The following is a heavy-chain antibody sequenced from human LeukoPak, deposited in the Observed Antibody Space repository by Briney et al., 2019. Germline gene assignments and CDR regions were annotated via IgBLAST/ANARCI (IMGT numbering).Heavy chain of an antibody. J-gene: IGHJ4*02. CDR1: GGSFSGYY. CDR2: INHSGST. V-gene: IGHV4-34*01. CDR3: ARLRVSGSYLYYFDY. D-gene: IGHD1-26*01. Sequence: PSETLSLTCAVYGGSFSGYYWSWIRQPPGKGLEWMGEINHSGSTNYNPSLKSRLTIPVDTSKNQFTLKLSSVTAADTAVYYCARLRVSGSYLYYFDYWGQGTLVTVSS.